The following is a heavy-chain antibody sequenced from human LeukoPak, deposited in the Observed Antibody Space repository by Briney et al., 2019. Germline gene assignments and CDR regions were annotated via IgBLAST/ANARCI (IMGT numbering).Heavy chain of an antibody. Sequence: SETLSLTCAVYGGAFSGYYWSWIRQPPGKGLEWIGEINHSGSTNYNPSLKSRVTISVDTSKNQFSLKLSSVTAADTAVYYCTYSRASDYWGQGTLVTVSS. V-gene: IGHV4-34*01. J-gene: IGHJ4*02. CDR2: INHSGST. D-gene: IGHD2-15*01. CDR1: GGAFSGYY. CDR3: TYSRASDY.